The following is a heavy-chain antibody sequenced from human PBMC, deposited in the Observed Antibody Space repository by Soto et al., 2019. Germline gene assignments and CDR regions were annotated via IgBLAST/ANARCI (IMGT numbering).Heavy chain of an antibody. Sequence: SETLSLTCPVSGGSISSSSYYWGWIRQPPGKGLEWIGSIYYSGSTYYNPSLKSRVTISVDTSKNQFSLKLSSVTAADTAVYYCARPSGSYLYYFDYWGQGTLVTVSS. CDR2: IYYSGST. CDR1: GGSISSSSYY. D-gene: IGHD1-26*01. V-gene: IGHV4-39*01. CDR3: ARPSGSYLYYFDY. J-gene: IGHJ4*02.